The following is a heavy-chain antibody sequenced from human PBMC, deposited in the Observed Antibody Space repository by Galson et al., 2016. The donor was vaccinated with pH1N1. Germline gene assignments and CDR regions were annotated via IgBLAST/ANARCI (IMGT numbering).Heavy chain of an antibody. CDR2: IRQDGSEK. V-gene: IGHV3-7*01. CDR3: ARAIGAAAAF. Sequence: SLRLSCAASGFTFSNFWMHWVRQAPGKGLEWVANIRQDGSEKYYVDSVKSRFTISRDNAKNSLFLQMNSLRAEDTAVYYCARAIGAAAAFWGQGILVTVSS. D-gene: IGHD6-13*01. CDR1: GFTFSNFW. J-gene: IGHJ4*02.